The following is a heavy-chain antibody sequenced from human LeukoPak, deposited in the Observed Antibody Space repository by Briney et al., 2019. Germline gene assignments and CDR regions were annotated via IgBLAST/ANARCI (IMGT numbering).Heavy chain of an antibody. CDR1: GFTFSIYE. V-gene: IGHV3-48*03. CDR2: SSSGSTI. D-gene: IGHD3-10*02. J-gene: IGHJ6*04. CDR3: AELGITMIGGV. Sequence: GGSLRLSCAASGFTFSIYEMNWVRQAPGKGLEWVSSSSGSTIYYADSVKGRFTISRDNAKNSLYLQMNSLRAEDTAIYYCAELGITMIGGVWGKGTTVTISS.